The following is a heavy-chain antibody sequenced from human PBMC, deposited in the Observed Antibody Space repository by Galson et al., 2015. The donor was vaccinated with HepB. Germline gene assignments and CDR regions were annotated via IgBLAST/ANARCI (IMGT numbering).Heavy chain of an antibody. CDR2: ISGRGRST. CDR3: ANLKGESERYPVVDYYYYYIDV. Sequence: SLRLSCAASGFTFTTYAMSWLRQGPGKGLEWVSGISGRGRSTYCADSAKGRFTIARDNSKNTLNLQMNSLRAADAAVYYCANLKGESERYPVVDYYYYYIDVWGKGTTVTVSS. V-gene: IGHV3-23*01. D-gene: IGHD1-1*01. J-gene: IGHJ6*03. CDR1: GFTFTTYA.